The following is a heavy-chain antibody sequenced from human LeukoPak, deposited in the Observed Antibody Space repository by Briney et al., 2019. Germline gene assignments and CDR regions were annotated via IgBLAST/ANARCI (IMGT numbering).Heavy chain of an antibody. J-gene: IGHJ4*02. CDR1: GYTFTSYY. Sequence: GASVKVSCKASGYTFTSYYMHWVRQAPGQGLEWMGIINPSGGSTSYAQKFQGRVTMTRDTSTSTVYMELSSLRSEDTAVYYCARDFGKFIVAVPAASYPFYWGQGTLVTVSS. CDR3: ARDFGKFIVAVPAASYPFY. CDR2: INPSGGST. D-gene: IGHD2-2*01. V-gene: IGHV1-46*01.